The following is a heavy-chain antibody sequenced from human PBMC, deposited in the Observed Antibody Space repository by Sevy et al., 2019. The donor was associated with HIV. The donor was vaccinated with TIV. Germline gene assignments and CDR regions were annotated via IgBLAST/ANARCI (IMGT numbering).Heavy chain of an antibody. V-gene: IGHV3-72*01. J-gene: IGHJ4*02. CDR3: ARNTRFSSSSMSDY. Sequence: GGSLRLSCAASGFTFSDHYMDWVRQAPGKGLEWVGRIRDKDNSHTTEYAASVNGRFTISRDDSKKSLYLQMNSLRAEDTAVYYCARNTRFSSSSMSDYWGQGTLVTVSS. D-gene: IGHD6-6*01. CDR2: IRDKDNSHTT. CDR1: GFTFSDHY.